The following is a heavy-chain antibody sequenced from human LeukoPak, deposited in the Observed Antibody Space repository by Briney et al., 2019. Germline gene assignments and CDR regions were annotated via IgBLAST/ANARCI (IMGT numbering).Heavy chain of an antibody. Sequence: GGSLRLSCAASGFTFSSYGMHWVRQAPGKGLEWVAVISYDGSNKYYADSVKGRFTISRDNSKNTLYLQMNSLRAEDTAVYYCAKDLDSSGYYPSPIGYWGQGTLVTVSS. CDR2: ISYDGSNK. J-gene: IGHJ4*02. CDR3: AKDLDSSGYYPSPIGY. D-gene: IGHD3-22*01. V-gene: IGHV3-30*18. CDR1: GFTFSSYG.